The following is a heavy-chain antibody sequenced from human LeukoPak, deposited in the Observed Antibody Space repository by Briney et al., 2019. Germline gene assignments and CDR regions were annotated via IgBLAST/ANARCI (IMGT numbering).Heavy chain of an antibody. CDR3: ARTDRDFWSGSPGAFDI. J-gene: IGHJ3*02. D-gene: IGHD3-3*01. V-gene: IGHV4-31*11. Sequence: SETLSLTCAVSGGSIARSHYYWSWIRQHPGKGLEWIGYIYYSGSTYYNPSLKSRVTISVDTSKNQFSLKLSSVTAADTAVYYCARTDRDFWSGSPGAFDIWGQGTMVTVSS. CDR1: GGSIARSHYY. CDR2: IYYSGST.